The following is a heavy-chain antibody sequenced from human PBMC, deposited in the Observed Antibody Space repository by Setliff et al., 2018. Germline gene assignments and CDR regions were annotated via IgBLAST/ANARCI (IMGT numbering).Heavy chain of an antibody. CDR2: ISTYNGKT. V-gene: IGHV1-18*01. D-gene: IGHD2-15*01. CDR1: GYIFTSYG. Sequence: GASVKVSCKASGYIFTSYGFSWVRQAPGQGLEWMGWISTYNGKTNYAQKFQGRVTMTTDTSTSTAYMELRTLSSDDTAVYYCTRGRGPRVVVAVPLDFWGQGTLVTVSS. CDR3: TRGRGPRVVVAVPLDF. J-gene: IGHJ4*02.